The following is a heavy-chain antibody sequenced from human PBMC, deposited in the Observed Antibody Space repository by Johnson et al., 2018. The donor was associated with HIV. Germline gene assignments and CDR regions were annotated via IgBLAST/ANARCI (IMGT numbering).Heavy chain of an antibody. D-gene: IGHD3-22*01. J-gene: IGHJ3*02. CDR3: ARDHRPGSSGLSGSLFDI. Sequence: QVQLVESGGGLVQPGGSLRLSCAVSEFSLSNYAMHWVRLAPGKGLQWMAVISYDGSNKYYADSVKGRFTISRDNSKNTLYLQMNSLRTEDTAVYYCARDHRPGSSGLSGSLFDIWGQGTMVTVSS. CDR1: EFSLSNYA. V-gene: IGHV3-30*04. CDR2: ISYDGSNK.